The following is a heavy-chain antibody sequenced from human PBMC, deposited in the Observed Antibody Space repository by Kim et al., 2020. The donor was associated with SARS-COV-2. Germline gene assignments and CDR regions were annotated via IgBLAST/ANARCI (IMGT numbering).Heavy chain of an antibody. D-gene: IGHD3-10*01. J-gene: IGHJ4*02. CDR2: INHSGRT. CDR1: GGSFSGYY. V-gene: IGHV4-34*01. Sequence: SETLSLTCAVYGGSFSGYYWSWIRQPPGKGLEWIGEINHSGRTNYNPSLKSRVTISGDTPKNQFSLKLTSVTAADTAVYYCARRLSNTYGWGSHYCDLWGQGTLFTVSS. CDR3: ARRLSNTYGWGSHYCDL.